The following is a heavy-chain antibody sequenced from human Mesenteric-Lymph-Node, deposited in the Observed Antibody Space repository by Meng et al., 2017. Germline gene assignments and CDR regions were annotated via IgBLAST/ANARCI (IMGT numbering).Heavy chain of an antibody. CDR2: IYHSGST. CDR3: ASFPPPGKQWLVTDY. J-gene: IGHJ4*02. V-gene: IGHV4-4*02. CDR1: GRSISSSNW. D-gene: IGHD6-19*01. Sequence: QVQLQESGPGLVTPSGTLSPTCAVSGRSISSSNWWSWVRQPPGKGLEWIGEIYHSGSTNYNPSLKSRVTISVDKSKNQFSLKLSSVTAADTAVYYCASFPPPGKQWLVTDYWGQGTLVTVSS.